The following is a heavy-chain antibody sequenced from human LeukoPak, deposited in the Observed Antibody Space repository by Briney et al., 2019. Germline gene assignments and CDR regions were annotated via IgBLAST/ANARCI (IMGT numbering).Heavy chain of an antibody. J-gene: IGHJ5*02. CDR3: AKAFSAYENWPPNWFDP. D-gene: IGHD5-12*01. V-gene: IGHV3-23*01. CDR1: GFTFSTFA. CDR2: ISGSGGGT. Sequence: GGSLRLSCAASGFTFSTFAMGWVRQAPGKGLEWVSAISGSGGGTYYADSVKGRLTISRDNSKNTLYLQMSSLRAEDTAVYYCAKAFSAYENWPPNWFDPRGQGTLVTVSS.